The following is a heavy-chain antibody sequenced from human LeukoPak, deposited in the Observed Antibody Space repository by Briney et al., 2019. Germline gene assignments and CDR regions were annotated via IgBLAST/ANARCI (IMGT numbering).Heavy chain of an antibody. Sequence: PGRSLRLSCAASGFTFSSYAMHWVRQAPGKGLEWVAVISYDGSNKYYADSVKGRFTISRDYSQNTLLLQMNSLRAEDTALYYCARGKTSDDIVEDAFDIWGQGTMVAVSS. J-gene: IGHJ3*02. CDR3: ARGKTSDDIVEDAFDI. V-gene: IGHV3-30-3*01. D-gene: IGHD2-15*01. CDR1: GFTFSSYA. CDR2: ISYDGSNK.